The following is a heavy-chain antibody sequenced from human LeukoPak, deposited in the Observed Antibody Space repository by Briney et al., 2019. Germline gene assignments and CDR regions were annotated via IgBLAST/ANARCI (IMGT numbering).Heavy chain of an antibody. Sequence: GSLRLSCAASGFTVSSNYMSWVRQAPGKGLEWVSAISGSGGSTYYADSVKGRFTISRDNSKNTLYLQMNSLRAEDTAVYYCAKRYSYGEFDYWGQGTLVTVSS. CDR2: ISGSGGST. D-gene: IGHD5-18*01. CDR1: GFTVSSNY. V-gene: IGHV3-23*01. J-gene: IGHJ4*02. CDR3: AKRYSYGEFDY.